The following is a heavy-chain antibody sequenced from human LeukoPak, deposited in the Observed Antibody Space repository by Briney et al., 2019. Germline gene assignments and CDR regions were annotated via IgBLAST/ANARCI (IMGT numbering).Heavy chain of an antibody. Sequence: SETLSLTRTVSGGSISSYYWSWIRQPPGKGLEWIGYIYYSGSTNYNPSLKSRVTISVDTSKNQFSLKLSSVTAADTAVYYCAREVADCSGGSCYYYFDYWGQGTLVTVSS. CDR2: IYYSGST. CDR1: GGSISSYY. D-gene: IGHD2-15*01. CDR3: AREVADCSGGSCYYYFDY. J-gene: IGHJ4*02. V-gene: IGHV4-59*01.